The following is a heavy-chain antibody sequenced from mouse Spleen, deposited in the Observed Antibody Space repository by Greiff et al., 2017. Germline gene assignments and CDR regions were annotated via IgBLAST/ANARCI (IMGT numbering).Heavy chain of an antibody. J-gene: IGHJ3*01. V-gene: IGHV1S56*01. CDR2: IYPGDGST. CDR1: GYTFTSYD. D-gene: IGHD2-2*01. Sequence: QVQLKESGPELVKPGALVKISCKASGYTFTSYDINWVKQRPGQGLEWIGWIYPGDGSTKYNEKFKGKATLTADKSSSTAYMQLSSLTSEDSAVYYCAREGLPTWFAYWGQGTLVTVSA. CDR3: AREGLPTWFAY.